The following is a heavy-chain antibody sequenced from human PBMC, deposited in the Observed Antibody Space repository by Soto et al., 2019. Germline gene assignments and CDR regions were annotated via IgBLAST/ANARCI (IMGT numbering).Heavy chain of an antibody. CDR3: LGAGTYYGMDV. J-gene: IGHJ6*02. D-gene: IGHD6-19*01. CDR2: IRSKAYGGTT. CDR1: GVTYGDDA. Sequence: CTASGVTYGDDARSWLRQAPGKGLEWVGFIRSKAYGGTTEYDASVKGRFTISRDDSKSIAYLQMNSLTTEDTAVYYCLGAGTYYGMDVWGQGT. V-gene: IGHV3-49*03.